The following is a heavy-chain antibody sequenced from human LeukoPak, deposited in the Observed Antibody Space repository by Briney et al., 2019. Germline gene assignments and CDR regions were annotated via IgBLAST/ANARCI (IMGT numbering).Heavy chain of an antibody. D-gene: IGHD2-15*01. V-gene: IGHV3-21*01. CDR2: ISSSSSYI. CDR3: AKQLGYCSDGSCYFPY. CDR1: GFTFSSYS. Sequence: GGSLRLSCAASGFTFSSYSMNWVRQAPGKGREWVSSISSSSSYIYYADSVKGRFTISRDNAKNSLYLQMNSLRAEDTAVYYCAKQLGYCSDGSCYFPYWGQGTLVTVSS. J-gene: IGHJ4*02.